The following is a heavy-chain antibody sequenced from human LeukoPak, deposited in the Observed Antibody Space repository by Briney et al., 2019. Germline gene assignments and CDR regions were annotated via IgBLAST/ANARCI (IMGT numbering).Heavy chain of an antibody. CDR3: ARDLDHCDSTNCHNWFDP. Sequence: SETLSLTCTVSGGSISIYHWSWIRQPAGKGLEWIGRFYTSGSTSYSPSLKSRVTISVDKSKNQFSLELRSVTAADTAVYYCARDLDHCDSTNCHNWFDPWGQGTLVTVSS. V-gene: IGHV4-4*07. CDR2: FYTSGST. D-gene: IGHD2/OR15-2a*01. CDR1: GGSISIYH. J-gene: IGHJ5*02.